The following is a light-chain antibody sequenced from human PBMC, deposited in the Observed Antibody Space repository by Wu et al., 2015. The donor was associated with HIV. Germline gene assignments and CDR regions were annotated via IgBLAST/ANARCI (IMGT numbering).Light chain of an antibody. CDR1: QRISNN. J-gene: IGKJ1*01. Sequence: EIVMTQSPATLSVSPGERATLSCRASQRISNNLAWYQQKPGQAPRLLIFDASTRATGVPARFSGSASGTDFTLTISSMQSEDFAVYYCQQYNDAWTFGQGTKVE. V-gene: IGKV3-15*01. CDR2: DAS. CDR3: QQYNDAWT.